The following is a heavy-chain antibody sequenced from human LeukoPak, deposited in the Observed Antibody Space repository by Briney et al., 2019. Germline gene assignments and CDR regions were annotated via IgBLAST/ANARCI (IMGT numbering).Heavy chain of an antibody. CDR1: GFTFSSYA. V-gene: IGHV3-23*01. D-gene: IGHD6-19*01. Sequence: GGSLRLSCAASGFTFSSYAMSWVRQAPGKGLEWFSAISGSGGSTYYADSVKGRFTISRDNSKNTLYLQMNSLRAEDTAVYYCAKEGAVAGTFYYYYGMDVWGQGTTVTVSS. J-gene: IGHJ6*02. CDR2: ISGSGGST. CDR3: AKEGAVAGTFYYYYGMDV.